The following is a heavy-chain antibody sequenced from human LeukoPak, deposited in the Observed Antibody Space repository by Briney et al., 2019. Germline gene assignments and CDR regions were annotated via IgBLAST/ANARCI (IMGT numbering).Heavy chain of an antibody. CDR1: GYTFAGYY. CDR3: TRDRGEFYFDY. J-gene: IGHJ4*02. D-gene: IGHD3-10*01. CDR2: INPNSGGT. Sequence: ASVKVSCKASGYTFAGYYVHWVRQAPGQGLEWMGWINPNSGGTNYAQKFQGRVTMTRDTSISTAYMELSRLRSDDSAVYYCTRDRGEFYFDYWGQGTLVTVSS. V-gene: IGHV1-2*02.